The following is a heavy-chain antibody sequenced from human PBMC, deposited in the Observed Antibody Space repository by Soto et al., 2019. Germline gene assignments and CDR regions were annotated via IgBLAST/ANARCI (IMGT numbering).Heavy chain of an antibody. CDR2: ISGSGGST. Sequence: PGGSLRLSCAASGFTFNSHALSWVRQAPGKGLEWVSPISGSGGSTYYGDSVKGRSTISRDNSKNTRYLQMNSLRAEDTAVSYLAKIKRQRFLEWFLVDYYYYYGMDVWGQGSTVTASS. J-gene: IGHJ6*02. D-gene: IGHD3-3*01. CDR3: AKIKRQRFLEWFLVDYYYYYGMDV. CDR1: GFTFNSHA. V-gene: IGHV3-23*01.